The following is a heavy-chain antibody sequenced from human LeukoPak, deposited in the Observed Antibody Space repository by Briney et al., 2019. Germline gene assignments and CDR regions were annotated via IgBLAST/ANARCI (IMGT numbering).Heavy chain of an antibody. D-gene: IGHD1-14*01. Sequence: GGSLRLSCAASGFTLRSYGMHWVRQAPGKGLEWVAVISHDGNDKYYGDSLKGRFTISRDNSKSTLYLQMNSLRAEDTAVYYCARDAGTWGYGYNFDYWGQGTLVSVSS. V-gene: IGHV3-30*03. CDR2: ISHDGNDK. J-gene: IGHJ4*02. CDR1: GFTLRSYG. CDR3: ARDAGTWGYGYNFDY.